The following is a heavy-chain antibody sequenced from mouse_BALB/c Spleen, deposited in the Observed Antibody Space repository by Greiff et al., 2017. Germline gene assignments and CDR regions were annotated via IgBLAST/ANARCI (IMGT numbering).Heavy chain of an antibody. V-gene: IGHV2-6-7*01. Sequence: VQLQESGPGLVAPSQSLSITCTVSGFSLTSYGVSWVRQPPGKGLEWLGVIWGDGSTDYNSALKSRLSISKDNSKSQVFLKMNSLQTDDTARYYCARDRVFAYWGQGTLVTVSA. D-gene: IGHD3-1*01. J-gene: IGHJ3*01. CDR3: ARDRVFAY. CDR1: GFSLTSYG. CDR2: IWGDGST.